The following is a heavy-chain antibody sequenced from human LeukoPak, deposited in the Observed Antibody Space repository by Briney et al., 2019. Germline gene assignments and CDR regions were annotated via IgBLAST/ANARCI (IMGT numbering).Heavy chain of an antibody. J-gene: IGHJ5*02. V-gene: IGHV3-23*01. CDR3: AKARGIAARRGDWFDP. CDR2: ISGSGGST. D-gene: IGHD6-6*01. Sequence: PGGSLRLYCAASGFTFSSYAMSWVRQAPGKGLEWVSAISGSGGSTYYADSVKGRFTISRDNSKNTLYLQMNSLRAEDTAVYYCAKARGIAARRGDWFDPWGQGTLVTVSS. CDR1: GFTFSSYA.